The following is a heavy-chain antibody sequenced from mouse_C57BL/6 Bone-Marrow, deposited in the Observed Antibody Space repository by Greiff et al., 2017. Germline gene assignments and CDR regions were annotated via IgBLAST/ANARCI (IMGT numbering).Heavy chain of an antibody. J-gene: IGHJ3*01. CDR1: GFNINDDY. CDR2: IDPENGDT. V-gene: IGHV14-4*01. D-gene: IGHD2-1*01. CDR3: TTFLRFAY. Sequence: EVQLQQSGAELVRPGASVKLSCTASGFNINDDYMHWVKQRPEKGLEWIGWIDPENGDTEYDSKFQGKATITADTASNTAYLQLSSLTSEDTAVYYFTTFLRFAYWGQGTLVTVSA.